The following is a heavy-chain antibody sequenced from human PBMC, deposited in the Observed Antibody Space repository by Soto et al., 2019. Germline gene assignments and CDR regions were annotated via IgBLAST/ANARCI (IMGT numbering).Heavy chain of an antibody. J-gene: IGHJ4*02. CDR3: ARGGMVIIPTATAFDY. V-gene: IGHV4-4*07. Sequence: LSLTCTVSGGSISPYYWSWIRQPAGKGLEWIGRIYASGSTNYNSSLKGRVTMSVTTSKNQFSLKLSSVTAADTAVYYCARGGMVIIPTATAFDYWGQGTLVTVSS. CDR1: GGSISPYY. D-gene: IGHD2-2*01. CDR2: IYASGST.